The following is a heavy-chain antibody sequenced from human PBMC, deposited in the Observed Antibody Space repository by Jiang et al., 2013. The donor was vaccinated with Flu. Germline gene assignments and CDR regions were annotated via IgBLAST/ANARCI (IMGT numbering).Heavy chain of an antibody. CDR1: GFTFSHYG. J-gene: IGHJ4*02. D-gene: IGHD2-21*01. CDR2: ILYDGSEE. V-gene: IGHV3-30*18. CDR3: AKSGEARTIDH. Sequence: GGGVVQPGRSLRLSCAASGFTFSHYGMHWVRQAPGKGREWLAVILYDGSEEYYADSVEGRFTISRDNSKSILFLQMNSLRPEDTAMYYCAKSGEARTIDHWGQGTLVSVSA.